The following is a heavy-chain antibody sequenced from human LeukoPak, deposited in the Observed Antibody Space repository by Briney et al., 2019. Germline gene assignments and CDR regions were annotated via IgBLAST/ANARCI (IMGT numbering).Heavy chain of an antibody. V-gene: IGHV4-59*01. CDR1: GGSISSYY. CDR3: AGDQDGSYPLAGDY. Sequence: SETLSLTCTVSGGSISSYYWSWIRQPPGKGLEWIGYIYYSGSTNYNPSLKSRVTISVDTSKNQFSLKLSSVTAADTAVYYCAGDQDGSYPLAGDYWGQGTLVTVSS. J-gene: IGHJ4*02. D-gene: IGHD1-26*01. CDR2: IYYSGST.